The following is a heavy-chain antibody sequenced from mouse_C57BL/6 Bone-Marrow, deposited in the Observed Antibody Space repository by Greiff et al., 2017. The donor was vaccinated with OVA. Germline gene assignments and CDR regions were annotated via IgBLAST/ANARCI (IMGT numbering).Heavy chain of an antibody. J-gene: IGHJ4*01. V-gene: IGHV5-6*02. CDR2: ISSGGSYT. CDR1: GFTFSSYG. D-gene: IGHD1-1*01. CDR3: ARRPTTVLPVMDY. Sequence: EVMLVESGGDLVKPGGSLKLSCAASGFTFSSYGMSWVRQTPDKRLEWVATISSGGSYTYYPDSVKGRFTISRDNAKNTLYMQMSSLKSEDTAMYYCARRPTTVLPVMDYWGQGTSVTVSS.